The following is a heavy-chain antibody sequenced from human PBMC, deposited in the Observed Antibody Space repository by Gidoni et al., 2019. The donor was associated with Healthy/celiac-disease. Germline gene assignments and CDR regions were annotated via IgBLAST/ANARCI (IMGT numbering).Heavy chain of an antibody. V-gene: IGHV3-48*02. CDR1: GFTFSSYS. CDR3: ARARSGSYFSFDY. D-gene: IGHD1-26*01. Sequence: EVQLVESGGGLVQPGGSLLLSFAASGFTFSSYSMNLVRQAPGKGLEWVSYMSRSSSTIYYADSVKGRFTISRDNAKNSLYLQMNSLRDEDTAVYYCARARSGSYFSFDYWGQGTLVTVSS. CDR2: MSRSSSTI. J-gene: IGHJ4*02.